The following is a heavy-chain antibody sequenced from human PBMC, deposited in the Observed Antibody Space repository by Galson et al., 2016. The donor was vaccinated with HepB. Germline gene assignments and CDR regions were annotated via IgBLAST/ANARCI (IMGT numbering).Heavy chain of an antibody. CDR3: AREGHYSAWFVTDY. Sequence: SLRLSCAASGFAFSSHGLYWVRQAPGKGLEWVSVIWSDGSNKYYADSVKGRFTISRDNSKNTLYLQMNSLRAEDTAVYYCAREGHYSAWFVTDYWGQGTLVTVSS. CDR2: IWSDGSNK. J-gene: IGHJ4*02. V-gene: IGHV3-33*01. CDR1: GFAFSSHG. D-gene: IGHD6-19*01.